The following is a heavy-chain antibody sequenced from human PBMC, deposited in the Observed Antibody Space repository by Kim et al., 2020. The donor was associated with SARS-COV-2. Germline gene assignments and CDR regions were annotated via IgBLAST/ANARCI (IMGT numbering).Heavy chain of an antibody. CDR1: GFTLSSYS. J-gene: IGHJ4*02. CDR3: ARSHRVTMVRGGTGDY. V-gene: IGHV3-21*01. D-gene: IGHD3-10*01. CDR2: ISSSSSYI. Sequence: GGSLRLSCAASGFTLSSYSMNWVRQAPGKGLEWVSSISSSSSYIYYADSVKGRFTISRDNAKNSLYLQMNSLRAEDTAVYYCARSHRVTMVRGGTGDYWGQGTLVTVSS.